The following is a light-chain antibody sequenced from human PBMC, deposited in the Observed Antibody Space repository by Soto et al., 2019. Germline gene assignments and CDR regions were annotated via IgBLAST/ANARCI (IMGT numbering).Light chain of an antibody. Sequence: SLSPGAVSLSPGERATLSCRASQSVSNNYLAWYQQKPGQAPRLLIYGASTRATGIPARFSGSGSGTEFTLTISSLQSEDFAFYYCQPYNNWRPFGQGTKVAIK. CDR1: QSVSNN. V-gene: IGKV3-15*01. J-gene: IGKJ1*01. CDR3: QPYNNWRP. CDR2: GAS.